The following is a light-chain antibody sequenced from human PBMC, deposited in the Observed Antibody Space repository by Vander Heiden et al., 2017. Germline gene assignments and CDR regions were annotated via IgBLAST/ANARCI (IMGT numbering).Light chain of an antibody. CDR3: QQDDNPPQWT. V-gene: IGKV1-33*01. J-gene: IGKJ1*01. CDR2: DAS. Sequence: DRVTITCQASQDISNYLNWYQQKPGKAPKLLIYDASNLETGVPSRFSGSGSGTDFTFTISSLQPEDIATYYCQQDDNPPQWTFGQGTKVEIK. CDR1: QDISNY.